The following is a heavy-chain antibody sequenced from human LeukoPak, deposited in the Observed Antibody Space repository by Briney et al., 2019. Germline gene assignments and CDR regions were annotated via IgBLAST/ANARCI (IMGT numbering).Heavy chain of an antibody. CDR1: GGSISSGGYY. Sequence: SETLSLTCTVSGGSISSGGYYWSWIRQPPGKGLEWIGYIYYSGSTYYNPSLKSRVTISVDTSKNQFSLKLSSVTAADTAVYYCAREHDFWSGYSGPDYYYMDVWGKGTTVTVSS. J-gene: IGHJ6*03. V-gene: IGHV4-31*03. CDR3: AREHDFWSGYSGPDYYYMDV. D-gene: IGHD3-3*01. CDR2: IYYSGST.